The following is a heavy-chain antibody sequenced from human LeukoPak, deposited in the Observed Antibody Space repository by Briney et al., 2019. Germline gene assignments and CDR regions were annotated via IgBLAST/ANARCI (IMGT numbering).Heavy chain of an antibody. CDR1: GGSFSGYH. CDR3: ARDPTTVVTLPYYFDF. Sequence: SETLSLTCAVYGGSFSGYHWNWIPQSPEKGLECMGEINHRGRTNYNPSLASRVSMSVDTSKNQFSLKLSSVTAADTAIYYCARDPTTVVTLPYYFDFWGQGILVTVSS. V-gene: IGHV4-34*01. J-gene: IGHJ4*02. CDR2: INHRGRT. D-gene: IGHD4-23*01.